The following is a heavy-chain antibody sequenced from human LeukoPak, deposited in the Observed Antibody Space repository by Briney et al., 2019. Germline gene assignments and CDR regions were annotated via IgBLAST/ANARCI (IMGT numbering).Heavy chain of an antibody. V-gene: IGHV4-4*07. CDR3: ARDSGTTGEVKFGP. D-gene: IGHD3-10*01. CDR1: GAPISSY. CDR2: IYGSGST. J-gene: IGHJ5*02. Sequence: SETLSLTCSVSGAPISSYWSWIRQPAGKGLEWIGRIYGSGSTKYNPSLQSRVTMSLDTSKNQVSLKMTSVTAADTAVYYCARDSGTTGEVKFGPWGQGTLVTVSS.